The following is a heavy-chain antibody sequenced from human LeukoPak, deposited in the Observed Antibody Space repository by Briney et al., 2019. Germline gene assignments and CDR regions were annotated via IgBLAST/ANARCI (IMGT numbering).Heavy chain of an antibody. Sequence: GGSLRLSCAASGFTFSSYSMNWVRQAPGKGLEWVSSISSSSSYIYYADSVKGRFTISRDNAKNSLYLQMNSLRAEDTAVYYCARDLVAAAGTNWFDPWGQGTLVTVSS. J-gene: IGHJ5*02. CDR3: ARDLVAAAGTNWFDP. CDR2: ISSSSSYI. CDR1: GFTFSSYS. V-gene: IGHV3-21*01. D-gene: IGHD6-13*01.